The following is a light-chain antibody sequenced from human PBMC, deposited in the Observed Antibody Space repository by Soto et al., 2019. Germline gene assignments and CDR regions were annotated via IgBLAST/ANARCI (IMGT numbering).Light chain of an antibody. V-gene: IGKV1-5*01. CDR2: DAS. J-gene: IGKJ4*01. CDR3: QQYNSSPLT. Sequence: DIQMTQSPSTLSASVGDRVTITCRASQSISSWLAWYQQKPGKAPKLLIYDASSLESGVPSRFSGSGSGTEFTLTIISLQPDDFATYYCQQYNSSPLTFGGGTKVEIK. CDR1: QSISSW.